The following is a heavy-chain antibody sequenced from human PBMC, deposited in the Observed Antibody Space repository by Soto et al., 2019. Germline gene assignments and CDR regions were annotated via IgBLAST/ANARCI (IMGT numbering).Heavy chain of an antibody. D-gene: IGHD5-18*01. CDR1: GFTFSSYG. CDR2: IWYDGSNK. Sequence: QVQLVESGGGVVQPGRSLRLSCAASGFTFSSYGMHWVRQAPGKGLEWVAVIWYDGSNKYYVDSVKGRFTISRDNSKKRLYLQMNCLRAEDTVGYYCASDSDTGMEEFDYWGLGTLVTVS. J-gene: IGHJ4*02. V-gene: IGHV3-33*01. CDR3: ASDSDTGMEEFDY.